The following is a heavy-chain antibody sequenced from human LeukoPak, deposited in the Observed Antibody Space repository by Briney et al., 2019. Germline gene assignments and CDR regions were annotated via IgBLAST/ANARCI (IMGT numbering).Heavy chain of an antibody. CDR3: AKGQRYYDSSGYLDY. CDR1: GGSISSGGYY. V-gene: IGHV4-31*03. D-gene: IGHD3-22*01. J-gene: IGHJ4*02. Sequence: SETLSLTCTVSGGSISSGGYYWSWIRQHPGKGLEWIGYIYYSGSTYYNPSLKSRVTISVDTSKNQFSLKLSSVTAADTAVYYCAKGQRYYDSSGYLDYWGQGTLVTVSS. CDR2: IYYSGST.